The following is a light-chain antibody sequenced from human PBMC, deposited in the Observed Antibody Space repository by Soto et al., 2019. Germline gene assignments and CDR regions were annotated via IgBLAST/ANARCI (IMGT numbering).Light chain of an antibody. J-gene: IGLJ2*01. CDR1: SSNIGAGYD. CDR2: GNS. Sequence: QSVLTQPPSVSGAPGQRVTISCTGSSSNIGAGYDVHWYQQLPGTASKLLIYGNSNRPSGVPDRFSGSKSGTSASLAITGLQVEDGAVYSCRSYDSSLGGGVFGGGTRL. CDR3: RSYDSSLGGGV. V-gene: IGLV1-40*01.